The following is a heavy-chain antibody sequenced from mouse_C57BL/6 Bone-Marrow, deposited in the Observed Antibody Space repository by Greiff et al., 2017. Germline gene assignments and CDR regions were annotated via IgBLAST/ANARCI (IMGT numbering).Heavy chain of an antibody. V-gene: IGHV14-4*01. D-gene: IGHD3-1*01. CDR1: GFNIKDDY. Sequence: EVHLVESGAELVRPGASVKLSCTASGFNIKDDYMHWVKQRPEQGLEWIGWIDPENGDTEYASKFQGKATITADTSSNTAYLQLSSLTSEDTAVYYCTTGLLAYWGQGTLGTVSA. CDR2: IDPENGDT. CDR3: TTGLLAY. J-gene: IGHJ3*01.